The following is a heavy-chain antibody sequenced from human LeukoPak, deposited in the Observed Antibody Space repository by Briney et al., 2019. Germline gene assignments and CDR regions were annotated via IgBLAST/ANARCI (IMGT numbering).Heavy chain of an antibody. V-gene: IGHV4-34*01. D-gene: IGHD2-21*02. CDR1: GGSFSGYY. Sequence: KPSETLSLTCAVYGGSFSGYYWSWIRQPPGKGLEWIGEINHSGSTNYNPSLKSRVTISVDTSKNQFSLKLSSVTAADTAVYYCARGPGDGGWFDPWGQGTTVIVSS. CDR2: INHSGST. J-gene: IGHJ5*01. CDR3: ARGPGDGGWFDP.